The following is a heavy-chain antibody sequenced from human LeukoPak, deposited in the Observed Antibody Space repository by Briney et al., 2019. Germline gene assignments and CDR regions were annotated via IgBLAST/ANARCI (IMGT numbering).Heavy chain of an antibody. CDR1: GYTFTGYY. CDR2: INPNSGGT. V-gene: IGHV1-2*02. D-gene: IGHD4-17*01. J-gene: IGHJ6*02. Sequence: GASVKVSFKASGYTFTGYYMHWVRQAPGQGLEWMGWINPNSGGTNYAQKFQGRVTMTRDTSISTAYMELSRLRSDDTAVYYCARGDYGDFYGMDVWGQGTTVTVSS. CDR3: ARGDYGDFYGMDV.